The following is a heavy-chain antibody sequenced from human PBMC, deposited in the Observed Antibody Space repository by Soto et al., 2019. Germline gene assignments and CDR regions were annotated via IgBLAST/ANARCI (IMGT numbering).Heavy chain of an antibody. J-gene: IGHJ6*02. D-gene: IGHD6-19*01. CDR3: GRVSSDSPRGIDV. Sequence: EVQLAESGGGLVQPGVSLRLSCAASGFSCSPYWMQWDRQAPGKGLVWVSRSNPDGSSTDYADSVKGRFTISRDNAKNPLYLQINSLSAEHPGVYYCGRVSSDSPRGIDVWGQGTTVTVSS. V-gene: IGHV3-74*01. CDR2: SNPDGSST. CDR1: GFSCSPYW.